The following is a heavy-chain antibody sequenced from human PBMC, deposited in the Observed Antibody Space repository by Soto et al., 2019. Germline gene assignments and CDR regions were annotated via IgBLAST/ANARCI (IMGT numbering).Heavy chain of an antibody. CDR1: GFTFSSYW. J-gene: IGHJ3*02. Sequence: GGSLRLSCAASGFTFSSYWMHWVRQAPGKGLVWVSRINSDGSSTSYADSVKGRFTISRDNAKNTLYLQLNSLRAEDTAVYYCARVYSSPPPAIWVKGTMVTVSS. CDR3: ARVYSSPPPAI. D-gene: IGHD6-13*01. CDR2: INSDGSST. V-gene: IGHV3-74*01.